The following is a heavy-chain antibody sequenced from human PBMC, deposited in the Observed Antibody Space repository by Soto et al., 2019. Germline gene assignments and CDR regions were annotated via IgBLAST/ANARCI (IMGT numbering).Heavy chain of an antibody. Sequence: QVQLQQWGAGLLKPSETLSLTCAVYGGSFSGYYWTWIRQPPGKGLEWIGEINRSGSTNYNPSLKSRVAISVDTAKNQFSRKLSSVTAADTAVYYCARGRNLGGTYLDYWGQGTLVTVSS. D-gene: IGHD1-26*01. J-gene: IGHJ4*02. CDR3: ARGRNLGGTYLDY. CDR1: GGSFSGYY. V-gene: IGHV4-34*01. CDR2: INRSGST.